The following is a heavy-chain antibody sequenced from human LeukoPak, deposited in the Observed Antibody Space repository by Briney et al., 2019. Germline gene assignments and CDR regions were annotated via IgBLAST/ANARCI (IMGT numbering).Heavy chain of an antibody. CDR1: GFTFSSYD. Sequence: GGSLRLSCAASGFTFSSYDMHWVRQATGKGLEWVSAIGTAGDTYYPGSVKGRFTISRENAKNSLYLQMNSLRAGDTAVYYCARALRASYFDYWGQGTLVTVSS. CDR2: IGTAGDT. CDR3: ARALRASYFDY. V-gene: IGHV3-13*01. J-gene: IGHJ4*02.